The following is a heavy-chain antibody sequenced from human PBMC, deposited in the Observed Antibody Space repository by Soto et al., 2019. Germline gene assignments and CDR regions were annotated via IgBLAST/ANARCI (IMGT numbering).Heavy chain of an antibody. V-gene: IGHV3-74*01. CDR3: VRDSYDDSDFYGMDV. CDR2: INRDGTFR. CDR1: GFTFSSHW. Sequence: VQLVESGGGLVQPGGSLRLSCSASGFTFSSHWMHWMRHAPGKGLVWVSRINRDGTFRSYADSVMGRFTISRDNAKNTLSLQMHSLGAEDTATDYCVRDSYDDSDFYGMDVWGQGTTVTVS. D-gene: IGHD3-3*01. J-gene: IGHJ6*02.